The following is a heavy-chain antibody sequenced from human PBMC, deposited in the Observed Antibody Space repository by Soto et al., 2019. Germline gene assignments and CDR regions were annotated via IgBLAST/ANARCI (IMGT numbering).Heavy chain of an antibody. Sequence: EVQLVESGGGLVKPGGSLRLSCAASGFTFSSYSMNWVRQAPGKGLEWVSSMSSSSRYIYYADSVKGRFTISRDNAKNSLYLQMNNLRAEDTAVYYCARGRINGDAEVTEFDPWGQGTLVTVSS. CDR1: GFTFSSYS. CDR2: MSSSSRYI. D-gene: IGHD4-17*01. V-gene: IGHV3-21*01. J-gene: IGHJ5*02. CDR3: ARGRINGDAEVTEFDP.